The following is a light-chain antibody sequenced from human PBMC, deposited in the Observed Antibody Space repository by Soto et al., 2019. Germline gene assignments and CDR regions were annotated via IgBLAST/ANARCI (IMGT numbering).Light chain of an antibody. CDR1: QSISTW. CDR3: QQYNDSFPYN. Sequence: DIQLTQSPSTLSASIGDRVTITCRASQSISTWLAWYQQKPGTAPKLLIYKASTLEGGVPSRFSGSRSGTEFTLTVSSLQPDDLAPYYCQQYNDSFPYNFGPGTKVDIK. CDR2: KAS. J-gene: IGKJ2*01. V-gene: IGKV1-5*03.